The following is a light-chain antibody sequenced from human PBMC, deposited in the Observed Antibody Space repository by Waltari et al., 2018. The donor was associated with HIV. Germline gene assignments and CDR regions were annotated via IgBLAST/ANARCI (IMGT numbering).Light chain of an antibody. CDR1: RSHIRSNI. V-gene: IGLV1-44*01. Sequence: QSVLTQPPSASGTPGQRVTISCSGSRSHIRSNIGNWYQQFPGTAPKVLIYKNDQRPSGVPDRFSGSKSGTSASLAISGLQSEDEADYYCAAWDDSLNGPNWVFGGGTKLTVL. J-gene: IGLJ3*02. CDR2: KND. CDR3: AAWDDSLNGPNWV.